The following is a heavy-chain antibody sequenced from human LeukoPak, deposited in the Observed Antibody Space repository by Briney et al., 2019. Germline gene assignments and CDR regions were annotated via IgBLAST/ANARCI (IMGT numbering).Heavy chain of an antibody. CDR3: AREDYGDYLGGNWFDP. V-gene: IGHV3-21*01. CDR1: GFTFSSYS. CDR2: ISSSSSYI. J-gene: IGHJ5*02. D-gene: IGHD4-17*01. Sequence: GGSLRLSCAASGFTFSSYSMNWVRQAPGKGLEWVSSISSSSSYIYYADSVKGRFTISRDNSKNTLYLQMNSLRAEDTAVYYCAREDYGDYLGGNWFDPWGQGTLVTVSS.